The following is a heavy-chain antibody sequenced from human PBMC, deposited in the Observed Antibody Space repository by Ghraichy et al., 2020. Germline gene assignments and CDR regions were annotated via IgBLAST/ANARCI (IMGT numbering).Heavy chain of an antibody. CDR2: ISLDATNK. Sequence: GGSLRLSCAASGFTFSSYGMHWVRQAPGKGLEWLAIISLDATNKYYADSVKGRFTISRDNSENTMFLQMNSLRAEDTAVYYCARDRDYSWFDPWGQGTRVTVSS. V-gene: IGHV3-33*01. CDR3: ARDRDYSWFDP. J-gene: IGHJ5*02. CDR1: GFTFSSYG.